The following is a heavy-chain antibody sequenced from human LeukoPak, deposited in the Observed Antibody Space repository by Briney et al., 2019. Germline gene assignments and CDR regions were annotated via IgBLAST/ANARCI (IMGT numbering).Heavy chain of an antibody. Sequence: GGSLRLSCAASGFTFSSYAMSWVRQAPGKGLEWVSSISSSSSYIYYADSVKGRFTISRDNAKNSLYLQMNSLRAEDTAVYYCARVRGEYSSSWYPDYWGQGTLVTVSS. V-gene: IGHV3-21*01. J-gene: IGHJ4*02. CDR3: ARVRGEYSSSWYPDY. CDR1: GFTFSSYA. D-gene: IGHD6-13*01. CDR2: ISSSSSYI.